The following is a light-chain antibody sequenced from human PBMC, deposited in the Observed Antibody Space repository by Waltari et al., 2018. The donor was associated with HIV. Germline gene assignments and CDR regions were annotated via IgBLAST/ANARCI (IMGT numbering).Light chain of an antibody. CDR3: CSYAGSSTPV. Sequence: QSALTQPASVSGSPGQSITISCTGTSSDVGSYNLVSWYQQHPGKAPKLMIYEVSKPPSGVSTRFSCSKSGNTASLTISGLQAEDEADYYCCSYAGSSTPVFGGGTKLTVL. J-gene: IGLJ2*01. CDR1: SSDVGSYNL. V-gene: IGLV2-23*02. CDR2: EVS.